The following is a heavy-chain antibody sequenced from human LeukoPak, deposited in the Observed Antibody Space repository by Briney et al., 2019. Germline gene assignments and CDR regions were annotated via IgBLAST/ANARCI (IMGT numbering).Heavy chain of an antibody. V-gene: IGHV3-21*01. CDR2: ISSSSSYI. Sequence: GGSLRLSCAASGFTFSSYSMNWVRQAPGKGLEWVSSISSSSSYIHYADSVKGRFTISRDNAKNSLYLQMNSLRAEDTAVYYCARGIAAAGSFDYWGQGTLVTVSS. CDR3: ARGIAAAGSFDY. J-gene: IGHJ4*02. CDR1: GFTFSSYS. D-gene: IGHD6-13*01.